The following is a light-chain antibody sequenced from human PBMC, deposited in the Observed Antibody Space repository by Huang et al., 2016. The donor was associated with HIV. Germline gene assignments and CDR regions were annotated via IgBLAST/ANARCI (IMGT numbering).Light chain of an antibody. J-gene: IGKJ3*01. CDR3: QQYDIHPLT. CDR1: QDINNF. V-gene: IGKV1-8*01. CDR2: AAS. Sequence: IRMTQSPSSLSASTGDRVTITCRANQDINNFLAWYQQRPGSVPKLLISAASTLQSGVPSRFSGNVSGTDFTLTIGCLHSEDVATYYCQQYDIHPLTFGPGTRVDMK.